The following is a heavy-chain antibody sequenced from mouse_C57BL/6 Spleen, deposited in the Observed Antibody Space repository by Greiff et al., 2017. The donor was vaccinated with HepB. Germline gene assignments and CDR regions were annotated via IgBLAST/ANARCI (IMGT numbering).Heavy chain of an antibody. J-gene: IGHJ3*01. D-gene: IGHD3-2*02. CDR1: GYTFTSYW. V-gene: IGHV1-55*01. CDR2: IYPGSGST. Sequence: QVQLQHPGAELVKPGASVKMSCKASGYTFTSYWITWVKQRPGQGLEWIGDIYPGSGSTNYNEKFKSKATLTVDTSSSTAYMQLSSLTSEDSAVYYCARSRQLRHGGFAYWGQGTLVTVSA. CDR3: ARSRQLRHGGFAY.